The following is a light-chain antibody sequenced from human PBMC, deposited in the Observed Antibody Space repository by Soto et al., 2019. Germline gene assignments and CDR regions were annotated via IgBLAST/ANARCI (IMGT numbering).Light chain of an antibody. V-gene: IGKV1-5*01. CDR2: DAS. Sequence: GDRVTITCRASQSISTWLAWYQQKPGKVPKLLIYDASSLESGVPSRFSGSGSGTEFTLTISSLQPDDFATYYCQQYSSYSGTFGQGTKVEIK. CDR1: QSISTW. CDR3: QQYSSYSGT. J-gene: IGKJ1*01.